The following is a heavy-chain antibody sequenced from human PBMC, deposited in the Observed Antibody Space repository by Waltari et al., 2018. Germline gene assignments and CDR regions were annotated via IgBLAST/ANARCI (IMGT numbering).Heavy chain of an antibody. J-gene: IGHJ2*01. CDR1: GFTFSSYG. V-gene: IGHV3-30*18. CDR2: IWYDGSNK. D-gene: IGHD2-21*01. CDR3: AKGGRREGSGGDSWYFDL. Sequence: QVQLVESGGGVVQPGRSLRLSCAASGFTFSSYGLHWVRQAPGKGLEWVAVIWYDGSNKYYADSVKGRFTISRDNSKNTLYLQMNSLRAEDTAMYYCAKGGRREGSGGDSWYFDLWGRGTLVTVSS.